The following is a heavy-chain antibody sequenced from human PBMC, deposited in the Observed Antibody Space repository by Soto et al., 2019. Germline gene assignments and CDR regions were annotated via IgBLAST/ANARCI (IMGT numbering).Heavy chain of an antibody. Sequence: QVQLQESGPGLVKPSQTLSLTCTVSCGSISSGGYYWSWIRQYPGKGLEWIGYIYYSGRTYYNLSLKRRITIAVDTSKNQFSLKMSSVTAADTAVYYCARISTSATYFDYWGQGTLVTVS. CDR2: IYYSGRT. V-gene: IGHV4-31*03. D-gene: IGHD2-2*01. J-gene: IGHJ4*02. CDR1: CGSISSGGYY. CDR3: ARISTSATYFDY.